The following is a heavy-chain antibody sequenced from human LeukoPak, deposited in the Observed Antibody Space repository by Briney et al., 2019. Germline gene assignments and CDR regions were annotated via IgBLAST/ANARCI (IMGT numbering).Heavy chain of an antibody. CDR2: ISSSGSTI. V-gene: IGHV3-11*01. D-gene: IGHD6-6*01. Sequence: GGSLRLSCAASGFTFSDYYMSWLRQAPGKGLEWVSYISSSGSTIYYADSVKGRFTISRDNAKNSLYLQTNSLRAEDTAVYYCARGDSSTGSQNWFDPWGQGTLVTVSS. CDR1: GFTFSDYY. CDR3: ARGDSSTGSQNWFDP. J-gene: IGHJ5*02.